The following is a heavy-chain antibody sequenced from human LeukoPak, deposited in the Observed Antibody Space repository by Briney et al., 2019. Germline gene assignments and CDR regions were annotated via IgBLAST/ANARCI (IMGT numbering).Heavy chain of an antibody. Sequence: GGPLRLLCGASVLIFSRYDMLGVRRAPGRGVVGVAVISYDGSNKYYADSVKGRFTISRDNSKNTLYLQMNSVRAEDTAVYYCAKVVAATVEYYDYGMDVWGQGTTVTVSS. CDR1: VLIFSRYD. D-gene: IGHD2-15*01. V-gene: IGHV3-30*18. J-gene: IGHJ6*02. CDR2: ISYDGSNK. CDR3: AKVVAATVEYYDYGMDV.